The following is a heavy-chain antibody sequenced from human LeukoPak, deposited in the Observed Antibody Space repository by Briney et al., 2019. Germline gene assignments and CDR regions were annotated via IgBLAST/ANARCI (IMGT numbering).Heavy chain of an antibody. J-gene: IGHJ4*02. V-gene: IGHV3-30*18. CDR1: GFTFSDYG. D-gene: IGHD4-23*01. CDR2: ILYDGGNK. Sequence: PGGSLRLSCAASGFTFSDYGMHWVRQAPGTGLEWVGVILYDGGNKYYADSVKGRFTMSRDNSKNTVYLQMNSLRGEDTAVYYCAKLDYGGNGDYWGQGTLVTVSS. CDR3: AKLDYGGNGDY.